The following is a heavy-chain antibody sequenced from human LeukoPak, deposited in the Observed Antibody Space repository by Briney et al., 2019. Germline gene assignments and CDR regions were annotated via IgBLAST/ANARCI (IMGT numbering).Heavy chain of an antibody. CDR3: ARGDGCWYGIGDC. J-gene: IGHJ4*02. Sequence: PSETLSLTCTVSGGSLSSYYWSWIRHPPGKGLEWIGYIYYSGSTTYNPSLKSRVTISVDTSKYQFALKLSSVTAAATAVYYCARGDGCWYGIGDCWGQGTLVTVS. CDR1: GGSLSSYY. D-gene: IGHD6-13*01. V-gene: IGHV4-59*01. CDR2: IYYSGST.